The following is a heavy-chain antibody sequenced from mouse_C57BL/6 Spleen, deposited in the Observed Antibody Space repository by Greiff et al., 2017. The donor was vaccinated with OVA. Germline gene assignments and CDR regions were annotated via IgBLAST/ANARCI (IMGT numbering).Heavy chain of an antibody. Sequence: EVQLQQSGPELVKPGASVKISCKASGYTFTDYYMNWVKQSHGKSLEWIGDINPNNGGTSYNQKFKGKATLTVDKSSSTAYMELRSLTSEDSAVYYCALYDYDYAMDYWGQGTSVTVSS. V-gene: IGHV1-26*01. CDR2: INPNNGGT. J-gene: IGHJ4*01. CDR3: ALYDYDYAMDY. CDR1: GYTFTDYY. D-gene: IGHD2-4*01.